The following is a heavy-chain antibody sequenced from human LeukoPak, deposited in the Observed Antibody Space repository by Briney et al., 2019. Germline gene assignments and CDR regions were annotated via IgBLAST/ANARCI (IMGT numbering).Heavy chain of an antibody. CDR2: INPNSGGT. D-gene: IGHD4-23*01. Sequence: ASVKVSCKASGYTFTGYYMHWVRQAPGQGLEWMGWINPNSGGTNYAQKFQGRVTMTRDTSISTAYMELSSLRSEDTAVYYCARETVVNNYYFDYWGQGTLVTVSS. CDR1: GYTFTGYY. J-gene: IGHJ4*02. V-gene: IGHV1-2*02. CDR3: ARETVVNNYYFDY.